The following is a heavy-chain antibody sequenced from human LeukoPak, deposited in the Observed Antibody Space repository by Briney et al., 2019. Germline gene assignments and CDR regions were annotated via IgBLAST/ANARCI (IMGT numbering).Heavy chain of an antibody. CDR2: INPSGGST. CDR3: ARERSGGSGSYDRRPFDY. J-gene: IGHJ4*02. Sequence: ASVKVSCKASGYTFTSYYMHWVRQAPGQGLEWMGIINPSGGSTSYAQKFQGRVTMTRDTSTSTVYMELSSLRSEDTAVYYCARERSGGSGSYDRRPFDYWGQGTLVTVSS. V-gene: IGHV1-46*01. D-gene: IGHD3-10*01. CDR1: GYTFTSYY.